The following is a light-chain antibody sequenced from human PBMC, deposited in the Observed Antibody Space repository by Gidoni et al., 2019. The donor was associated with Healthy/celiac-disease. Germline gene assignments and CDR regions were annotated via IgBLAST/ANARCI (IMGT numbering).Light chain of an antibody. J-gene: IGLJ1*01. CDR2: EGS. CDR3: CSDAGSSTSSYV. V-gene: IGLV2-23*01. Sequence: QSALPPPASVSGSPGPSITISCTGTSSDVGGYNLVSWYQQHPGKAPKLMIYEGSKRPSGVSNRCSGSKSGNTAALTISGLQAENEADYYCCSDAGSSTSSYVFGTGTKVTVL. CDR1: SSDVGGYNL.